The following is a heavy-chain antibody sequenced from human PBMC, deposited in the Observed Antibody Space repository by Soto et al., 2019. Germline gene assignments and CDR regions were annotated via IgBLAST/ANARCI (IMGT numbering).Heavy chain of an antibody. CDR2: IYYSEST. CDR3: ARERSRIFGVVHLLGLYGMDV. J-gene: IGHJ6*02. V-gene: IGHV4-30-4*01. Sequence: NPSETLSLTCTVSGGSISSGDYYWSWIRQPPGKGLEWIGYIYYSESTYYNPSLKSRVTISVDTSKNQFSLKLSSVTAADTAVYYCARERSRIFGVVHLLGLYGMDVWGQGTTVTVSS. D-gene: IGHD3-3*02. CDR1: GGSISSGDYY.